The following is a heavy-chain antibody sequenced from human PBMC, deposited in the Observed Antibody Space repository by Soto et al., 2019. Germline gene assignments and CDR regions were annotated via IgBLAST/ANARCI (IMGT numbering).Heavy chain of an antibody. Sequence: GGSLRLSCAASGFTFSSYAMSWVRQAPGKGLEWVSAISGSGGSTYYADSVKGRFTISRDNSKNTLYLQMNSLRAEDTAVYYCAKHRLRFLEWFIDYWGQGTLVTVSS. D-gene: IGHD3-3*01. J-gene: IGHJ4*02. CDR1: GFTFSSYA. V-gene: IGHV3-23*01. CDR2: ISGSGGST. CDR3: AKHRLRFLEWFIDY.